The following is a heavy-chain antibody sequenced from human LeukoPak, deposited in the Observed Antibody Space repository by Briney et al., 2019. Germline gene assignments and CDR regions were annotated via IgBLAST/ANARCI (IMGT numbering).Heavy chain of an antibody. J-gene: IGHJ4*02. CDR2: IYSGGST. Sequence: GGSLRLSCAASGFTVSSNYMSWVRQAPGKGLEWVSVIYSGGSTYYADSVKGRFTISRDNSKNTLYLQMNSLRAEDTAVYYCARARGSSSWYPTVFDYWGQGTLVTVSS. CDR1: GFTVSSNY. CDR3: ARARGSSSWYPTVFDY. D-gene: IGHD6-13*01. V-gene: IGHV3-66*01.